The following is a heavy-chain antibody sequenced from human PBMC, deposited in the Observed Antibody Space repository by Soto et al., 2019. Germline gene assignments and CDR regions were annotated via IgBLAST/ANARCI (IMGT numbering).Heavy chain of an antibody. J-gene: IGHJ5*02. Sequence: SVKVSCKASGGTFSSYAIGWVRQAPGQGLEWMGGIIPIFGTANYAQKFQGRVTITADESTSTAYMELSSLRSEDTAVYYCARVKQQLVMGFDPWGQGTLVTVSS. CDR2: IIPIFGTA. CDR1: GGTFSSYA. D-gene: IGHD6-13*01. V-gene: IGHV1-69*13. CDR3: ARVKQQLVMGFDP.